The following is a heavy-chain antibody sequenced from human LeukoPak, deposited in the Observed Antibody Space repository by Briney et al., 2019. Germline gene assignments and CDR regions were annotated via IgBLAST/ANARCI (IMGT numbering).Heavy chain of an antibody. CDR3: AREGSMTARPFVSIDY. J-gene: IGHJ4*02. CDR2: IHTSGNT. D-gene: IGHD6-6*01. Sequence: PSETLSLTCTVSGGSISTYYWSWIRQPAGKGLEWIGRIHTSGNTDYNPSLKSRVTMSVDTSKNQFSLKLSSVTAADTAVYYCAREGSMTARPFVSIDYWGQGTQVTISS. CDR1: GGSISTYY. V-gene: IGHV4-4*07.